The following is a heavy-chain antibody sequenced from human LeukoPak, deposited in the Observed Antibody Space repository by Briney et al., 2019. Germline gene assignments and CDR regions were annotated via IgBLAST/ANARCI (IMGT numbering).Heavy chain of an antibody. J-gene: IGHJ4*02. D-gene: IGHD3-22*01. V-gene: IGHV3-23*01. Sequence: GWSLRLSCAFSVIILSNYGMSWVRPPPGRGLQWVAGISGRGGGTSYADSVKGGFTISRDNPKNTLYLQMNSLRAEDTAVYFCAKRGVVIRVILVGFHKEAYYFDSWGQGALVTVSS. CDR3: AKRGVVIRVILVGFHKEAYYFDS. CDR1: VIILSNYG. CDR2: ISGRGGGT.